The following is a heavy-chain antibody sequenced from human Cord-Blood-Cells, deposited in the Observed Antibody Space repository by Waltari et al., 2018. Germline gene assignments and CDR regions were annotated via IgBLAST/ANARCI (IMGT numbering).Heavy chain of an antibody. Sequence: QVQLVQSGAEVKKPGSSVKVSCKASGVTFSSYAISCVRQAPGQGIEWMGGIVPIFGTANSAQKFQGRVTSAADESTSTAYMELRSLRSEDTAVYYCAGGGAVEDRSSFDYWGQGTLVTVSA. CDR2: IVPIFGTA. V-gene: IGHV1-69*01. J-gene: IGHJ4*02. CDR3: AGGGAVEDRSSFDY. CDR1: GVTFSSYA. D-gene: IGHD6-6*01.